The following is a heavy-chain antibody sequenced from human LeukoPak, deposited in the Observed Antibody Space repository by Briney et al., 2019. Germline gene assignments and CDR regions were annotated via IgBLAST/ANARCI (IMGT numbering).Heavy chain of an antibody. D-gene: IGHD6-19*01. CDR1: GYTLTSYS. CDR2: INTNTGNP. Sequence: ASVKVSCKASGYTLTSYSINWVRQAPGQGLECMGWINTNTGNPTYAQGFTGRFVFSLDTSVNTAYLQISSLKAEDTAVYYCARDHSSGWYNYYYYMDVWGKGTTVTVSS. V-gene: IGHV7-4-1*02. J-gene: IGHJ6*03. CDR3: ARDHSSGWYNYYYYMDV.